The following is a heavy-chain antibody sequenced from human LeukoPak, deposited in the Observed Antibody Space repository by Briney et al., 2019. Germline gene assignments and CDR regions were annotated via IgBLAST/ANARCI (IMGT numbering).Heavy chain of an antibody. Sequence: GGSLRLSCAASGFTFSSYAMSWVRQAPGKGLEWVSAISGSGGSTYYADSVKGRFTISRDNAKNSLYLQMNSLGAEDTALYYCAGSTSGFDPWGQGTLVTVSS. J-gene: IGHJ5*02. V-gene: IGHV3-23*01. D-gene: IGHD2-2*01. CDR1: GFTFSSYA. CDR2: ISGSGGST. CDR3: AGSTSGFDP.